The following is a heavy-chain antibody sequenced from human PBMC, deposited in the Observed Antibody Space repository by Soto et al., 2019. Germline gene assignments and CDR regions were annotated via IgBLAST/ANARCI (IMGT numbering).Heavy chain of an antibody. J-gene: IGHJ5*01. Sequence: PGGSLRLSCAASGFTFSSYGMHWVRQAPGKGLEWVAVISYDGSNKYYADSVKGRFTISRDNSKNTLYLQMNSLRAEDMSVYYCATGAPIDSRGQRNLVPVSS. CDR1: GFTFSSYG. CDR3: ATGAPIDS. V-gene: IGHV3-30*03. CDR2: ISYDGSNK.